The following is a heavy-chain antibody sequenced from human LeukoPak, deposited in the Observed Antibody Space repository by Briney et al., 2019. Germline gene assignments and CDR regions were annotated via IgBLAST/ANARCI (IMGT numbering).Heavy chain of an antibody. CDR1: GFTFSSYG. Sequence: GGSLRLSCAASGFTFSSYGMHWVRQAPGKGLEWVAVISYDGSNEYYADSVKGRFTISRDNSKNTLYLQMNSLRAEDTAVYYCAKDSHYDFWSGLDYWGQGTLVTVSS. D-gene: IGHD3-3*01. CDR2: ISYDGSNE. V-gene: IGHV3-30*18. CDR3: AKDSHYDFWSGLDY. J-gene: IGHJ4*02.